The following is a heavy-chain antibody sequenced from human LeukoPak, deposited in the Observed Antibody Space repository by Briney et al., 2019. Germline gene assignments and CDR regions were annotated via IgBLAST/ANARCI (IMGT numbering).Heavy chain of an antibody. Sequence: GGSMRLSCAASGFTFSSYGMSWVRQAPGKGLEWVSTISDSAYNTYYAASVKGRFTISRDNSANTLYLQMNSLRAEDTALYYCAKHSGSYFIYYVDSWGQGTLVTVSS. CDR3: AKHSGSYFIYYVDS. V-gene: IGHV3-23*01. CDR1: GFTFSSYG. CDR2: ISDSAYNT. J-gene: IGHJ4*02. D-gene: IGHD1-26*01.